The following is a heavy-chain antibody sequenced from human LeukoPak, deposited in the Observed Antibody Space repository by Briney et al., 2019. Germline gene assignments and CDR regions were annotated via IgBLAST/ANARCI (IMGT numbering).Heavy chain of an antibody. J-gene: IGHJ6*02. Sequence: ASVKVSCKASGYTFTGYYMHWVRQAPGQGLEWMGWINPSSGGTNYAQKFQGWVTMTRDTSISTAHMELSRLRSDDTAVYYCARANEGYYDSSGYSYYYYGMDVWGQGTTVTVSS. V-gene: IGHV1-2*04. CDR2: INPSSGGT. D-gene: IGHD3-22*01. CDR3: ARANEGYYDSSGYSYYYYGMDV. CDR1: GYTFTGYY.